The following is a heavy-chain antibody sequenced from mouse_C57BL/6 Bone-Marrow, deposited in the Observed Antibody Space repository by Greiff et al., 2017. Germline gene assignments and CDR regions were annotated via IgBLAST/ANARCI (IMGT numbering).Heavy chain of an antibody. V-gene: IGHV14-1*01. CDR1: GFNIKDYY. CDR3: TTGYYGSSPFAY. Sequence: VHVKQSGAELVRPGASVKLSCTASGFNIKDYYMHWVKQRPEQGLEWTGRIDPEDGDTEYAPKFQGKATMTADTSSNTAYLQLSSLTSEDTAVYYCTTGYYGSSPFAYWGQGTTLTVSS. J-gene: IGHJ2*01. CDR2: IDPEDGDT. D-gene: IGHD1-1*01.